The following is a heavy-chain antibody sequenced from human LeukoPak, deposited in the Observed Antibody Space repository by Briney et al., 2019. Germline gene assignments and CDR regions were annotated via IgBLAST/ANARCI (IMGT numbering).Heavy chain of an antibody. J-gene: IGHJ4*02. CDR1: GGSFSGYY. Sequence: SETLSLTCAVYGGSFSGYYWSWIRQPPGKGLEWIWEINHSGSTNYNPSLKSRVTISVDTSKNQFSLKLSSVTAADTAVYYCATYHYDFCSGLHDYWGQGTLVTVSS. CDR2: INHSGST. D-gene: IGHD3-3*01. V-gene: IGHV4-34*01. CDR3: ATYHYDFCSGLHDY.